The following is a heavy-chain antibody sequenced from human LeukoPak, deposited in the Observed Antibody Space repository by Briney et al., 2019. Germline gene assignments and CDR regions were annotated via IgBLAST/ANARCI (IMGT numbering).Heavy chain of an antibody. CDR2: IIPIFATA. Sequence: SVKVSCKASGGTFSSYAISWVRQAPGQGLEWMGGIIPIFATANYAEKFQGRVTITAGESTSTAYMELSSLRSEDTAVYYCARDHLGYGSGSPFDYWGQGPWSPSPQ. CDR3: ARDHLGYGSGSPFDY. V-gene: IGHV1-69*13. J-gene: IGHJ4*02. D-gene: IGHD3-10*01. CDR1: GGTFSSYA.